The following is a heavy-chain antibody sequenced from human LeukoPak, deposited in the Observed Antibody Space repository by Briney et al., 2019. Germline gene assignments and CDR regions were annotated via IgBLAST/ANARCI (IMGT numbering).Heavy chain of an antibody. J-gene: IGHJ4*02. V-gene: IGHV3-7*01. CDR3: ARVGTWELQRVFDF. CDR1: GFAFSSYW. Sequence: GGSLRLSCATSGFAFSSYWMTWVRQVPRKGLEWVANINREGNEKYYVDSVKGRFTISRDNAKNSVDLQMDSVRVEDTAVYYCARVGTWELQRVFDFWGQGTLVTVSS. D-gene: IGHD4-23*01. CDR2: INREGNEK.